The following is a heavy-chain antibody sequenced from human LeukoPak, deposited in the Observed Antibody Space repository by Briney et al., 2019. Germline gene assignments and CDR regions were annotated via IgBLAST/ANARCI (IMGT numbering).Heavy chain of an antibody. J-gene: IGHJ6*03. CDR3: ARASITYYYYYYMGV. V-gene: IGHV4-4*07. D-gene: IGHD1-14*01. CDR1: GGSISSYY. CDR2: IYTSGST. Sequence: PSETLSLTCTVSGGSISSYYWSWLRQPAGKGLEWIGRIYTSGSTNYNPSLKSRVTISVDTSKNQFSLKLSSVTAADTAVYYCARASITYYYYYYMGVWGKGTTVTVSS.